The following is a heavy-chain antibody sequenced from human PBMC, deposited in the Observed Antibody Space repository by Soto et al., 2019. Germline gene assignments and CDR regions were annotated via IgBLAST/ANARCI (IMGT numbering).Heavy chain of an antibody. D-gene: IGHD1-7*01. CDR3: ARDLRLELRRYSGVEGLDY. CDR2: IYHSGST. CDR1: GGSISSSNW. J-gene: IGHJ4*02. V-gene: IGHV4-4*02. Sequence: QVQLQESGPGLVKPSGTLSLTCAVSGGSISSSNWWSWVRQPPGKALEWIGEIYHSGSTNYNPSLKSRVTISVDKSKNQFSLKLSSVTAADTAVYYCARDLRLELRRYSGVEGLDYWGQGTLVTVSS.